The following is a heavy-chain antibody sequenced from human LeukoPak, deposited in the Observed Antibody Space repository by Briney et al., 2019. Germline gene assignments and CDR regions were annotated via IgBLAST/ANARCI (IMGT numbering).Heavy chain of an antibody. CDR3: ARDRTYYDILTGDAFDI. CDR1: DGSISNSNW. CDR2: IYHSGRT. J-gene: IGHJ3*02. Sequence: SETLSLTCAVSDGSISNSNWWSWVRQPPGKGLEWIGEIYHSGRTNYNPSLKSRVTISVDKSKNQFSLKLSSVTAADTAVYYCARDRTYYDILTGDAFDIWGQGTMVTVSS. V-gene: IGHV4-4*02. D-gene: IGHD3-9*01.